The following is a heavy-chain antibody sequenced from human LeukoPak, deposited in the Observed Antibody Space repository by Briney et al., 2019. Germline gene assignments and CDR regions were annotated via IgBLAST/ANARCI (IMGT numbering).Heavy chain of an antibody. V-gene: IGHV1-58*01. CDR3: AADHDYSLSYDSYGPLDS. J-gene: IGHJ5*01. CDR2: IGVGSGDT. D-gene: IGHD4-11*01. Sequence: SVKVSCKASGFTFSNSAVQWVRQARGQRFEWIGWIGVGSGDTNYAQRFHERVTITRDMSTSTAYMELSSLRSEDTAVYYCAADHDYSLSYDSYGPLDSWGQGTLVTVSS. CDR1: GFTFSNSA.